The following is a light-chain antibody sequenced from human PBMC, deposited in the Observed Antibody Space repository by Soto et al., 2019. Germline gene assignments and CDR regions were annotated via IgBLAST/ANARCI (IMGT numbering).Light chain of an antibody. V-gene: IGKV3-11*01. CDR2: DAS. J-gene: IGKJ5*01. Sequence: EIVLTQSPATLSLSPGERATLSCRASQSVSSYLAWYQQKPGQAPRLLIYDASNRATAIPARFSGSGSGTDFSITISSLELEDFAVYYCQQRSNWPPITVGQGTRLEIK. CDR1: QSVSSY. CDR3: QQRSNWPPIT.